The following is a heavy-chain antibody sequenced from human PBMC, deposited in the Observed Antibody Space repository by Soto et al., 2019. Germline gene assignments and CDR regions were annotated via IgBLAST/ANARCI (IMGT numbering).Heavy chain of an antibody. Sequence: SETLSLTCGVSGGTIRSPDWWTWVRQPPGKGLEWIGEIFQSGSTNYTPSLESRVTIPVDKSKNQFSLTLTSVTAADPAVYFCARGRGRYSSGWSWFDPWGQGILGTVSS. CDR2: IFQSGST. V-gene: IGHV4-4*02. D-gene: IGHD6-19*01. CDR3: ARGRGRYSSGWSWFDP. CDR1: GGTIRSPDW. J-gene: IGHJ5*02.